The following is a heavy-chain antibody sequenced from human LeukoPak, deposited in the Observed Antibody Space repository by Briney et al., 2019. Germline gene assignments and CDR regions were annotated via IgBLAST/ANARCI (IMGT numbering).Heavy chain of an antibody. D-gene: IGHD5-18*01. CDR2: ISGSGGST. Sequence: GGSLRLSCAASGFTFSSYTMRWVRQAPGKGLEWVSAISGSGGSTYYADSVKGRFTISRDNSKNTLYLQMNSLRAEDTAVYYCASDVDTAMVTYFDYWGQGTLVTVSS. CDR1: GFTFSSYT. V-gene: IGHV3-23*01. CDR3: ASDVDTAMVTYFDY. J-gene: IGHJ4*02.